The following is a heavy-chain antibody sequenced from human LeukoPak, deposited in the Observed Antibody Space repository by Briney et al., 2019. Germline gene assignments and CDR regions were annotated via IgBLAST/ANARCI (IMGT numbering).Heavy chain of an antibody. CDR3: ARIRGSSSSGDY. CDR2: IYYSGST. D-gene: IGHD6-6*01. Sequence: SETLSLTCTVSGGSISSSSYYWGWIRQPPGKGLEWIGSIYYSGSTYYNPSLKSRVTISVDTSKNQFSLKLSSVTAADTAVYYCARIRGSSSSGDYWGQGTLVTVSS. CDR1: GGSISSSSYY. V-gene: IGHV4-39*01. J-gene: IGHJ4*02.